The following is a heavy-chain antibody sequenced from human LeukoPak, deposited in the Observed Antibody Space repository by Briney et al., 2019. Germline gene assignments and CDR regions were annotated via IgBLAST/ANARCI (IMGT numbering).Heavy chain of an antibody. D-gene: IGHD3-3*01. CDR1: GGSISSSSYY. Sequence: PSETLSLTCTVSGGSISSSSYYWGWIRQPPGKGLEWIGSIYHSGSTYYNPSLKSRVTISVDTSKNQFSLKLSSVTAADTAVYYCTKDVRVVMFDYWGQGTLVTVSS. CDR2: IYHSGST. CDR3: TKDVRVVMFDY. J-gene: IGHJ4*02. V-gene: IGHV4-39*07.